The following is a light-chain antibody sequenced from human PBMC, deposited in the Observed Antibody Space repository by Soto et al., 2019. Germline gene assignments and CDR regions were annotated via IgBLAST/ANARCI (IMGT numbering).Light chain of an antibody. V-gene: IGLV2-14*03. Sequence: QSALTQPASVSESPGQSITISCTGTSSDIGAYNFVSWYQQHPGKAPKLMLYDVNIRPSGVSNRFSGSKSGNTASLTISGLQAEDEADYYCTSWTTSTTMIFGGGTKLTV. CDR1: SSDIGAYNF. CDR2: DVN. J-gene: IGLJ2*01. CDR3: TSWTTSTTMI.